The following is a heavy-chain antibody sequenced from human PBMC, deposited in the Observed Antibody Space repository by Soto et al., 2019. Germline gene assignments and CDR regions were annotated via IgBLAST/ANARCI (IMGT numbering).Heavy chain of an antibody. CDR2: IYYSGST. J-gene: IGHJ6*02. V-gene: IGHV4-31*03. CDR1: GGSIRSGGYY. D-gene: IGHD5-18*01. Sequence: SETLSLTCTVSGGSIRSGGYYWSWVRQSPRRGLEWIGNIYYSGSTYYNPSLKSRLTISVDTSKNQFSLNLSSVTASDTAVYYCARDRLMATAGTARHYFGLDVWGQGTTVTVS. CDR3: ARDRLMATAGTARHYFGLDV.